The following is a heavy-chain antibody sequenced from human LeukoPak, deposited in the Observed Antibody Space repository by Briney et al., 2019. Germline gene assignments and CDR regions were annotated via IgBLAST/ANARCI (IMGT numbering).Heavy chain of an antibody. V-gene: IGHV5-51*01. CDR3: ARRERYYDSSGYYYDWFDP. D-gene: IGHD3-22*01. J-gene: IGHJ5*02. CDR2: IYPGDSDT. Sequence: GESLKISCKGSGYSFTSYWIGWVRQMPGKGLEWMGIIYPGDSDTRYSPSFQGQVTISADKSISTAYLQWSSLKASDTAMYYCARRERYYDSSGYYYDWFDPWGQGTLVTVFS. CDR1: GYSFTSYW.